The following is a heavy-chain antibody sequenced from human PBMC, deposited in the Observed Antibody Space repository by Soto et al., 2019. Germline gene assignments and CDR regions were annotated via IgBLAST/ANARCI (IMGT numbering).Heavy chain of an antibody. CDR2: ISSRSYTI. CDR3: ARGGSSSDNGLDV. Sequence: VQLVESGGGLVQPGGSLRLSCAAAGFTFSTYSMNWVRQAPGQGLEWVSYISSRSYTIYYVDSVQGRCTISRDNAKNSLYLQMNSLRDEDTAVYYCARGGSSSDNGLDVWGQGTTVTVSS. CDR1: GFTFSTYS. D-gene: IGHD6-6*01. J-gene: IGHJ6*02. V-gene: IGHV3-48*02.